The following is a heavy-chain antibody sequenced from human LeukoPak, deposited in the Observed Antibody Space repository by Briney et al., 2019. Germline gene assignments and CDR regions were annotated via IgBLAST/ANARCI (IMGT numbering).Heavy chain of an antibody. CDR2: IYYSGST. V-gene: IGHV4-39*01. Sequence: SETLSLTCTVSGGSISSSSYCWGWLRQPPGKGLEWIGSIYYSGSTYYNPSLKSRVTISVDTSKNQFSLKLSSVTAADTAVYYCARQLGYSSFDYWGQGTLVTVSS. J-gene: IGHJ4*02. D-gene: IGHD5-24*01. CDR3: ARQLGYSSFDY. CDR1: GGSISSSSYC.